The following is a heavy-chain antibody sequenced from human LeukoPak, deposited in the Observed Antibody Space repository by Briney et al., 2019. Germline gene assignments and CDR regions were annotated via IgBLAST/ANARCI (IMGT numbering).Heavy chain of an antibody. CDR3: AKSRGSYWVPEFDY. V-gene: IGHV3-11*01. J-gene: IGHJ4*02. CDR2: ISTSGSPI. CDR1: GLTFSDYY. Sequence: GGSLRLSCVVSGLTFSDYYMSWIRQAPGKGLEWISYISTSGSPIYYADSVKGRFTISRDNSKNTLYLQTNSLRAEDTAVYYCAKSRGSYWVPEFDYWGQGTLVTVSS. D-gene: IGHD1-26*01.